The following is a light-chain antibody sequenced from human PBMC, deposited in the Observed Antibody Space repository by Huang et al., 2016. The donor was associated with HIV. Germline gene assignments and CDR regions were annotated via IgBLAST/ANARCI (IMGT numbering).Light chain of an antibody. Sequence: EVVMTQSPAILSVSPGERVTLSCRANRSVSTNLAWYQQRPGQAPRLLIYGSATRAPGIPARFSGSVSGTDFSLTISSLQSEDFALYYCHQYNNWLLSFGGGTRVDI. J-gene: IGKJ4*01. CDR3: HQYNNWLLS. V-gene: IGKV3-15*01. CDR1: RSVSTN. CDR2: GSA.